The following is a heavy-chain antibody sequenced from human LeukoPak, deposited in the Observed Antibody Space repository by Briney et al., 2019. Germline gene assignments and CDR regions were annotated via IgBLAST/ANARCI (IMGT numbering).Heavy chain of an antibody. CDR3: ARDSTYWFDP. CDR1: GGSISSYY. J-gene: IGHJ5*02. CDR2: IYIRGST. V-gene: IGHV4-4*07. Sequence: SETLSLTCAVSGGSISSYYWSWIRQPAGKGLEWIGRIYIRGSTNYNPSLKSRVTMSLDTSKNQFSLKLRSVTAADTAVYYCARDSTYWFDPWGQGTLVTVSS.